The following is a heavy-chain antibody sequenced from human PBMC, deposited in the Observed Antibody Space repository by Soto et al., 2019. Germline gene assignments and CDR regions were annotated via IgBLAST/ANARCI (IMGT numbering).Heavy chain of an antibody. CDR3: TTDQIYYDSSGEENWFDP. CDR2: IYHSGST. J-gene: IGHJ5*02. Sequence: TFCLTWAVSGGFISSGGYSWRWIRQPPGKGLEWIGYIYHSGSTYYNPSLKSRVTISVDRSKNQFSLKLSSVTAADTAVYYCTTDQIYYDSSGEENWFDPWGQGSLVTVS. CDR1: GGFISSGGYS. V-gene: IGHV4-30-2*01. D-gene: IGHD3-22*01.